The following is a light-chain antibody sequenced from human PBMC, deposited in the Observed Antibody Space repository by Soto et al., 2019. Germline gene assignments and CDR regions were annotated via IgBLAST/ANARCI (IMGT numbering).Light chain of an antibody. Sequence: QVTHSPSSLSASLGDRVTITCRASQTISNYLNWYQQKSGRAPELLVYAASNLQSGVPSRFTGSGSGTHFTLTISGLEPADFATYFCQQSYNTPITFGQGTRLEI. CDR3: QQSYNTPIT. J-gene: IGKJ5*01. CDR1: QTISNY. CDR2: AAS. V-gene: IGKV1-39*01.